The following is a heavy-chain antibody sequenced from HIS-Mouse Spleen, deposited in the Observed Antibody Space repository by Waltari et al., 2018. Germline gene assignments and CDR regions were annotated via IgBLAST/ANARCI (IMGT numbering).Heavy chain of an antibody. CDR3: AREIPYSSSWYDWYFDL. CDR2: IYYSGST. V-gene: IGHV4-39*07. D-gene: IGHD6-13*01. Sequence: QLQLQESGPGLVKPSETLSPTCTVPVGSISSSSYYWAWIRQPPGKGLEWIGSIYYSGSTYYNPSLKSRVTISVDTSKNQFSLKLSSVTAADTAVYYCAREIPYSSSWYDWYFDLWGRGTLVTVSS. CDR1: VGSISSSSYY. J-gene: IGHJ2*01.